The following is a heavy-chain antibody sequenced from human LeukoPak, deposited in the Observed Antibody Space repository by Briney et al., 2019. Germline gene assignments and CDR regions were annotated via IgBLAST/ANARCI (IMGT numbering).Heavy chain of an antibody. CDR3: ARVRWELLGGFGY. CDR1: GGSISSYY. D-gene: IGHD1-26*01. J-gene: IGHJ4*02. Sequence: SETLSFTCTVSGGSISSYYWSWIRQPPGKGLEWIGYIYYSGSTNYNPSLKSRVTISVDTSKNQFSLKLSSVTAADTAVYYCARVRWELLGGFGYWGQGTLVTVSS. CDR2: IYYSGST. V-gene: IGHV4-59*01.